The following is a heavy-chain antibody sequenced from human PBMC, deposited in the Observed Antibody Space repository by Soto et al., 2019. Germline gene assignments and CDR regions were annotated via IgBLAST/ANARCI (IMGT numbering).Heavy chain of an antibody. CDR1: EFTFDDYA. Sequence: GGSLRLSCAASEFTFDDYAMHWVRQAPGKGLEWVSGISWNSDNIYYADSVKGRFTISRDNAKNSLYLQMNSLRAEDTAVYYCARDLHDYVSFRFDPWGQGTLVTVSS. J-gene: IGHJ5*02. CDR3: ARDLHDYVSFRFDP. CDR2: ISWNSDNI. V-gene: IGHV3-9*01. D-gene: IGHD3-16*01.